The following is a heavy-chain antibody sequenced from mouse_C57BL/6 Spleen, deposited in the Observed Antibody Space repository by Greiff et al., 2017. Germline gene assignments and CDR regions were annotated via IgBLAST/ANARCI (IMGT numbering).Heavy chain of an antibody. V-gene: IGHV1-81*01. J-gene: IGHJ2*01. CDR1: GYTFTSYG. CDR3: ARRGLITTVVAHFDY. D-gene: IGHD1-1*01. Sequence: VQLQQSGAELARPGASVKLSCKASGYTFTSYGISWVKQRTGQGLEWIGEIYPRSGNTYYNEKFKGKATLTADKSSSTAYMELRSLTSEDSAVYFCARRGLITTVVAHFDYWGQGTTLTVSS. CDR2: IYPRSGNT.